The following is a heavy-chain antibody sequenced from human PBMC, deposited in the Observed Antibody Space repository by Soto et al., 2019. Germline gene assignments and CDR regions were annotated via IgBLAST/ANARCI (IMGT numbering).Heavy chain of an antibody. D-gene: IGHD1-1*01. Sequence: PVGSLRLSCVASGFTFGAYCIGWVRQAPGKGLEWVSSVNARGIGGNTYYADSVRGRFTISRDDSKETLNLQMHSLTAEDTAVYYCARGGVGGTSKFDLWGRGTLVTFSS. V-gene: IGHV3-23*01. J-gene: IGHJ4*02. CDR1: GFTFGAYC. CDR2: VNARGIGGNT. CDR3: ARGGVGGTSKFDL.